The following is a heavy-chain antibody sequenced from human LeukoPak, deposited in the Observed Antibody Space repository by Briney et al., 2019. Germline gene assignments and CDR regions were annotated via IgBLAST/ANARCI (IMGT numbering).Heavy chain of an antibody. CDR3: ARRHQLLMDY. CDR2: IKQDGSEK. D-gene: IGHD2-2*01. CDR1: GFSLSSYW. V-gene: IGHV3-7*03. J-gene: IGHJ4*02. Sequence: GGSLRLSCAASGFSLSSYWMTWVRQAPGKGLEWVANIKQDGSEKNYVDSVKGRFTISRDNAKNSLYLQMNSLRSEDTAVYYCARRHQLLMDYWGQGTLVTVSS.